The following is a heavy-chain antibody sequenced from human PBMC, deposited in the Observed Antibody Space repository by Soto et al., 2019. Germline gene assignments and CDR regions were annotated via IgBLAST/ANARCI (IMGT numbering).Heavy chain of an antibody. J-gene: IGHJ4*02. CDR1: GFTFSSYG. CDR2: ISYDGSNK. Sequence: GGSLRLSCASSGFTFSSYGMHLVRQAPGKGLEWVAVISYDGSNKYYADSVKGRFTISRDNSKNTLYLQMNSLRAEDTAVYYCAKDSKTYYYGSGSSRYFDYWGQGTLVTVSS. CDR3: AKDSKTYYYGSGSSRYFDY. D-gene: IGHD3-10*01. V-gene: IGHV3-30*18.